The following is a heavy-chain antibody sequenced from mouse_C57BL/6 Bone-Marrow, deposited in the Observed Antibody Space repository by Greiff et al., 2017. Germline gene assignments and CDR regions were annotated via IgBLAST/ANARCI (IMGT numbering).Heavy chain of an antibody. CDR3: ARNGYYGSSYYAMDY. CDR1: GFTFSDYG. Sequence: DVMLVESGGGLVKPGGSLKLSCAASGFTFSDYGMHWVRQAPEKGLEWVAYISSGSSTIYYADTVKGRFTISRDNAKNTLFLQMTSLRSEDTAMYYCARNGYYGSSYYAMDYWGQGTSVTVSS. J-gene: IGHJ4*01. V-gene: IGHV5-17*01. CDR2: ISSGSSTI. D-gene: IGHD1-1*01.